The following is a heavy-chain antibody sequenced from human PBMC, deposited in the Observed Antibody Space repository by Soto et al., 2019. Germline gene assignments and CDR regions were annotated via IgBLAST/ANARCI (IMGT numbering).Heavy chain of an antibody. CDR1: GGSFSGYY. D-gene: IGHD1-26*01. J-gene: IGHJ4*02. CDR2: INHSGIT. CDR3: ARGTLKSVGFFNY. Sequence: QVQLQQWGAGLLKPSETLSLTCAVYGGSFSGYYWSWIRQPPGKGLEWIGEINHSGITNYNPSLKSRVPIPVDTSKNQFSLRLSSVPAADTAVYYCARGTLKSVGFFNYWGQGTLVTVPS. V-gene: IGHV4-34*01.